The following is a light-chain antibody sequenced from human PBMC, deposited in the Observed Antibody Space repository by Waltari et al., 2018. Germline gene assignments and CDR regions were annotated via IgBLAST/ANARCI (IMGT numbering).Light chain of an antibody. V-gene: IGKV3-20*01. Sequence: EIVLTQSPGTLSLSPGERATLPCRASQSVTRPLAWYQQKPGQAPRLLIYGASNRATGIPDRFSGSGSGTDFSLTISRLEPEDFAVYYCQHYLRLPATFGQGTKVEIK. CDR1: QSVTRP. CDR2: GAS. CDR3: QHYLRLPAT. J-gene: IGKJ1*01.